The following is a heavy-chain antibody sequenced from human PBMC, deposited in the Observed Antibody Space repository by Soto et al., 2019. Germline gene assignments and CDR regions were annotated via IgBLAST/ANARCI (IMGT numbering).Heavy chain of an antibody. Sequence: GGSLRLSCXASGFTFSSYSMNWVRQAPGKGLEWVSYISSSSSTIYYADSVKGRFTISRDNAKNSLYLQMNSLRAEDTAVYYCARDHGFWSGYQNFDYWGQGTLVTVSS. D-gene: IGHD3-3*01. V-gene: IGHV3-48*01. CDR2: ISSSSSTI. CDR1: GFTFSSYS. CDR3: ARDHGFWSGYQNFDY. J-gene: IGHJ4*02.